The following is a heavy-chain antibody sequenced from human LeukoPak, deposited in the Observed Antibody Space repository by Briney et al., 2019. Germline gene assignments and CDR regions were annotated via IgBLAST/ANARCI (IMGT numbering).Heavy chain of an antibody. CDR1: GGTFSSYA. CDR3: ARDHYYDSSGYYYEGAFDI. V-gene: IGHV1-69*13. J-gene: IGHJ3*02. Sequence: SVKVSCKASGGTFSSYAISWVRQAPGQGLEWMGGIIPIFGTANYAQKFQGRVTITAGESTSTAYMELSSLRSEDTAVYYCARDHYYDSSGYYYEGAFDIWGQGTMVTVSS. D-gene: IGHD3-22*01. CDR2: IIPIFGTA.